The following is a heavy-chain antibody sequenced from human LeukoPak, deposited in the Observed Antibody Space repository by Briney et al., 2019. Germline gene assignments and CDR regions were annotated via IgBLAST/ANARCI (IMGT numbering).Heavy chain of an antibody. Sequence: SETLSLTCTVSGGSISSYYWSWIRQPPGKGLEWIGYIYYSGSTKYNPSLRSRVTISADTSKNQFSLKLSSVTAADTAVYHCARPLLGVTGGAFLDSWDQGTLVTVSS. CDR2: IYYSGST. CDR1: GGSISSYY. V-gene: IGHV4-59*08. D-gene: IGHD3-10*01. CDR3: ARPLLGVTGGAFLDS. J-gene: IGHJ4*02.